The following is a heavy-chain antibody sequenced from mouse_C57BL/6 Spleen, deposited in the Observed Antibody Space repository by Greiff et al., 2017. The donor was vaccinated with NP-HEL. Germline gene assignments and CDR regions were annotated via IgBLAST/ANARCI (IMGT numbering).Heavy chain of an antibody. Sequence: QVQLKQPGAELVMPGASVKLSCKASGYTFTSYWMRWVKQRPGQGLEWIGEIDPSDSYTNYNQKFKGKSTLTVDKSSSTAYMQLSSLTSEDSAVYYCARVVSPRYFDVWGTGTTVTVSS. V-gene: IGHV1-69*01. D-gene: IGHD1-1*01. CDR2: IDPSDSYT. J-gene: IGHJ1*03. CDR3: ARVVSPRYFDV. CDR1: GYTFTSYW.